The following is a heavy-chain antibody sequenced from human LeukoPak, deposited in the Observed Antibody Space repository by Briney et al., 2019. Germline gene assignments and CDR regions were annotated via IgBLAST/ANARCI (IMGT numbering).Heavy chain of an antibody. CDR1: GFTFSTYE. V-gene: IGHV3-48*03. Sequence: GGSPRLSCAASGFTFSTYEMNWVRQAPGKGPEWVSYISSSGSIIYYADSVKGRFTISRDNAENSLYLQMNSLRGEDTAVYYCARPRWGTRDFDHWGQGTLVTVSS. CDR2: ISSSGSII. J-gene: IGHJ5*02. D-gene: IGHD3-16*01. CDR3: ARPRWGTRDFDH.